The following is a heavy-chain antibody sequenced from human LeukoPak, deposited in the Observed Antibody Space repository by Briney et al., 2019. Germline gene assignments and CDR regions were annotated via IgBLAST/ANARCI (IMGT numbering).Heavy chain of an antibody. V-gene: IGHV3-30*18. CDR3: AKDPFDY. CDR1: GFTFSSYG. Sequence: HPGRSLRLSCAASGFTFSSYGMHWVRQAPGKGLEWVAVISYDGSNKYYADSVKGRFTISRDNSKNTLYLQMNSLRAEDTAVYYCAKDPFDYWGQGTLVTVSS. CDR2: ISYDGSNK. J-gene: IGHJ4*02.